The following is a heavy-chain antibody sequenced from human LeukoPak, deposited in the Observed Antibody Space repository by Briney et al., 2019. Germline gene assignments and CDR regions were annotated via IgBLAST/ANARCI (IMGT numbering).Heavy chain of an antibody. CDR2: IHSSGGS. CDR1: GASISNYY. V-gene: IGHV4-4*09. D-gene: IGHD1-26*01. J-gene: IGHJ4*02. CDR3: ARLGTYHDF. Sequence: SETLSLTCTVSGASISNYYWSWIRQTPEKGLEWMGHIHSSGGSSYYPSLKSRLTLSIDTSRNQLSLKLPSATAADTAVYFCARLGTYHDFWGQGALVTVSS.